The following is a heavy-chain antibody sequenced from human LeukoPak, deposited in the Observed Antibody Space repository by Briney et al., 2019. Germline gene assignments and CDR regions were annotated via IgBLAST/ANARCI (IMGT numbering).Heavy chain of an antibody. D-gene: IGHD5-24*01. J-gene: IGHJ4*02. Sequence: SETLSLTCTVSGGSISSYYWSWIRQPPGKGLEWIGYICYSGSTNYNPSLKSRVTISLDTSKNQFSLKLSSVTAADTAVYYCASVEMATRPYYFDYWGQGTLVTVSS. CDR2: ICYSGST. CDR3: ASVEMATRPYYFDY. V-gene: IGHV4-59*08. CDR1: GGSISSYY.